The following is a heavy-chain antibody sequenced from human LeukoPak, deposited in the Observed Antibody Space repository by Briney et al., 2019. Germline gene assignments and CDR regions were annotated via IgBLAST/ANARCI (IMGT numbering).Heavy chain of an antibody. CDR3: ARRKIDYGDFDY. D-gene: IGHD4-17*01. V-gene: IGHV3-48*01. CDR2: ISRSSNTI. Sequence: GGSLRLSCAASGFTFSSYAMHWVRQAPGKGLEWISHISRSSNTIYYADSVKGRFTTSRDNAKNSLYLELNSLRAEDTAVYFCARRKIDYGDFDYWGQGTLVTVSS. CDR1: GFTFSSYA. J-gene: IGHJ4*02.